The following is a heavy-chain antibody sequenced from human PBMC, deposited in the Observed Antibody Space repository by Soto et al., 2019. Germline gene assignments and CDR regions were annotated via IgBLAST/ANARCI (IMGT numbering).Heavy chain of an antibody. V-gene: IGHV4-39*01. Sequence: QLQLQESGPGLVKPSETLSLTCTVSGGSISSSSYYWGWIRQPPGKGLEWIGSIYYSGSTYYNPSLKGGVTISVDTSKNQFSLKLSSVTAADTAVYYCARPYSSGWYRAGWFDPWGQGTLVTVSS. D-gene: IGHD6-19*01. CDR1: GGSISSSSYY. J-gene: IGHJ5*02. CDR2: IYYSGST. CDR3: ARPYSSGWYRAGWFDP.